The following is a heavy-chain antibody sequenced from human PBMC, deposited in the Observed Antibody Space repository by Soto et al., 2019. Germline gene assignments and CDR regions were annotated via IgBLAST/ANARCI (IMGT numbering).Heavy chain of an antibody. V-gene: IGHV4-34*01. Sequence: PSETLSLTSPLYGASFSGYHWSWIRQPPGKGLEWIGEINHSGSTNYNPSLKSRVTISVDTSKNQFSLKLSSVTAADTAVYYCARGPGGRMVRGVIPFDYWGQGTLVTVSS. CDR1: GASFSGYH. J-gene: IGHJ4*02. D-gene: IGHD3-10*01. CDR3: ARGPGGRMVRGVIPFDY. CDR2: INHSGST.